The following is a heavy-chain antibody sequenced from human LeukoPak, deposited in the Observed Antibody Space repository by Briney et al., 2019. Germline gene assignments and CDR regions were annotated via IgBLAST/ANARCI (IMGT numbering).Heavy chain of an antibody. CDR3: ATDRGGYYDDSSGYPLFDY. J-gene: IGHJ4*02. Sequence: ASVKVSCKVSGYTLTELSMHWVRQAPGKGLEWMGGFDPEDGETIYAQKFQGRVTMTEDTSTDTAYMELSSLRSEDTAVYYCATDRGGYYDDSSGYPLFDYWGQGTLVTVSS. CDR2: FDPEDGET. CDR1: GYTLTELS. D-gene: IGHD3-22*01. V-gene: IGHV1-24*01.